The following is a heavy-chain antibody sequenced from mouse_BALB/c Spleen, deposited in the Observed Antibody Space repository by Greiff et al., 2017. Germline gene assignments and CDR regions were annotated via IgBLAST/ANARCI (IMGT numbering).Heavy chain of an antibody. CDR3: ARGRDSFDY. J-gene: IGHJ2*01. CDR2: ISSGGST. V-gene: IGHV5-6-5*01. Sequence: EVKLMESGGGLVKPGGSLKLSCAASGFTFSSYAMSWVRQTPEKRLEWVASISSGGSTYYPDSVKGRFTISRDNARNILYLQMSSLRSEDTAMYYCARGRDSFDYWGQGTTLTVSS. CDR1: GFTFSSYA.